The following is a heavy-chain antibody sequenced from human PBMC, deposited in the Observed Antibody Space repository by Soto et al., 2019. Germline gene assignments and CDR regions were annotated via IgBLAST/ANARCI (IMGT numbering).Heavy chain of an antibody. CDR3: TTGYYDSSGYYYDDFDY. CDR2: IKSKTDGGTT. D-gene: IGHD3-22*01. V-gene: IGHV3-15*07. J-gene: IGHJ4*02. Sequence: GGSLRLSCAASGFTFSNAWMNWVRQAPGKGLEWVGRIKSKTDGGTTDYAAPVKGRFTISRDDSKNTLYLQMNSLKTEDTTVYYCTTGYYDSSGYYYDDFDYWGQGTLVTVSS. CDR1: GFTFSNAW.